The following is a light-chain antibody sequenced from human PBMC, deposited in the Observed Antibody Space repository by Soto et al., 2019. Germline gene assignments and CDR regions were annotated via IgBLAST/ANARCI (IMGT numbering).Light chain of an antibody. CDR2: GAS. CDR1: HSISSAY. CDR3: QQYGSSSVYS. J-gene: IGKJ2*03. Sequence: VVLTQSPGTLSLSPGDRVTLSCRASHSISSAYIAWYQKKPGQTPSLLIYGASSRASGVPDRFGGSGSGTEFTLTISRLEPEDFAVYYCQQYGSSSVYSFGQGIKLEIK. V-gene: IGKV3-20*01.